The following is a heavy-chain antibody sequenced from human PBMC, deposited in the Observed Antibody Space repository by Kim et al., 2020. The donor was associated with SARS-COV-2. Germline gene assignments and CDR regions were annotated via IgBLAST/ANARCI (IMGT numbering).Heavy chain of an antibody. D-gene: IGHD6-19*01. CDR2: IWYDGSNK. CDR1: GFTFSSYG. Sequence: GGSLRLSCAASGFTFSSYGMHWVRQAPGKGLEWVAVIWYDGSNKYYADSVKGRFTISRDNSKNTLYLQMNSLRAEDTAVYYCARDTRYSSGRYGGWFDPWGQGTLVTVSS. CDR3: ARDTRYSSGRYGGWFDP. J-gene: IGHJ5*02. V-gene: IGHV3-33*01.